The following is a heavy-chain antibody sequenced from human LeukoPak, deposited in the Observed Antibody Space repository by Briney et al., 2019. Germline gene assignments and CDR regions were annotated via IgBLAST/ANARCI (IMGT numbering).Heavy chain of an antibody. D-gene: IGHD2-2*01. J-gene: IGHJ5*02. V-gene: IGHV1-8*01. CDR1: GYTFTSYD. CDR3: ARVPAKRYCSSTSCYSGWFDP. CDR2: MNPNSGNT. Sequence: GASVKVSCKASGYTFTSYDINWVRQATGQGLEWMGWMNPNSGNTGNAQKFQGRVTMTRNTSISTAYMELSSLRSEDTAVYYCARVPAKRYCSSTSCYSGWFDPWGQGTLVTVSS.